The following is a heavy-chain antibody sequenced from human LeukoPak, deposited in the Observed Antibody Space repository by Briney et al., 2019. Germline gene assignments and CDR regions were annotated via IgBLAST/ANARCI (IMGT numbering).Heavy chain of an antibody. D-gene: IGHD6-19*01. CDR2: ISYDGSNK. V-gene: IGHV3-30-3*01. CDR1: GFTFSSHS. Sequence: GGSLRLSCAASGFTFSSHSMHWVRQAPGKGLEWVAVISYDGSNKYYADSVKGRFTISRDNSKNTLYLQMNSLRAEDTAVYYCAREESGGSGWYNYYGMDVWGQGTTVTVSS. J-gene: IGHJ6*02. CDR3: AREESGGSGWYNYYGMDV.